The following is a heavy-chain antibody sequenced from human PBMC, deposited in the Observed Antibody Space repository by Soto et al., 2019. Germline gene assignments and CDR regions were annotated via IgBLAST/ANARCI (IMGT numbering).Heavy chain of an antibody. Sequence: GGSLRLSCAASGFTFSSYGMHWVRQAPGKGLEWVAVIWYDGSNKYYADSVKGRFTISRDNSKNTLYLQMNSLRAEDTAVYYCARGSRRRVVITTGPFDYWGQGTLVTVSS. CDR3: ARGSRRRVVITTGPFDY. D-gene: IGHD3-22*01. CDR2: IWYDGSNK. CDR1: GFTFSSYG. V-gene: IGHV3-33*01. J-gene: IGHJ4*02.